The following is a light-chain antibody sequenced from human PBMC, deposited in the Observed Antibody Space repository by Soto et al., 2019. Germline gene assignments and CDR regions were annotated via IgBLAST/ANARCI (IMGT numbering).Light chain of an antibody. Sequence: EIVMTQSPATLSVSPGERATLSCRASQSVSSNVAWYQQKPGQAPRLLIYGASTRATGIPARFSGSGSGTEFTLTISSLQSEDFAVCDCQQYNNWPRTFGQGTKVDIK. J-gene: IGKJ1*01. V-gene: IGKV3-15*01. CDR2: GAS. CDR3: QQYNNWPRT. CDR1: QSVSSN.